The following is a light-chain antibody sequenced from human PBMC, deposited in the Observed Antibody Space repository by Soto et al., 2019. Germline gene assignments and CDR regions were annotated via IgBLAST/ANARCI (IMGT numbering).Light chain of an antibody. CDR1: QGISNY. J-gene: IGKJ3*01. CDR2: AAS. Sequence: RMTQSPSSRSVSGGDSVTITCRASQGISNYLAWYQQKPGKAPKLLIYAASTLQSGVPSRFSGSGSGTDFTLTSNGLQPEDVATYYCQKYDRAPFTFGPGTKVDIK. CDR3: QKYDRAPFT. V-gene: IGKV1-27*01.